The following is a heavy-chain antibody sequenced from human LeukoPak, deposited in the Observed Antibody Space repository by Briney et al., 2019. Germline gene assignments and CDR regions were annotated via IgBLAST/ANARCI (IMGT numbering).Heavy chain of an antibody. CDR2: IIPIFGTA. Sequence: SVKVSCKASGGTFSSYAISWVRQAPGQGLEWMGGIIPIFGTANYAQKFQGRVTITTDESTSTAYMELSSLRSEDTAVYYCATDAPGIAVAGTGMDVWGKGTTVTVSS. V-gene: IGHV1-69*05. D-gene: IGHD6-19*01. J-gene: IGHJ6*04. CDR1: GGTFSSYA. CDR3: ATDAPGIAVAGTGMDV.